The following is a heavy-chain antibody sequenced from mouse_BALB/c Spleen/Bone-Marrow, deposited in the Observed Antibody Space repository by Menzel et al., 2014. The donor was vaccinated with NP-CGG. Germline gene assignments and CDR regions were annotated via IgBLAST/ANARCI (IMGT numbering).Heavy chain of an antibody. J-gene: IGHJ4*01. CDR1: GFTFTDYY. CDR2: IRNKANGYTT. V-gene: IGHV7-3*02. Sequence: DVQLVESGGGLVQPGGSLRLSCATSGFTFTDYYMSWVRQPPGKALEWLGFIRNKANGYTTEYSASVKGRFTISRDNSQSNRYLQMNSLRAEDSGTYYGARDDYYAMDYWGQGTSVTVSS. CDR3: ARDDYYAMDY.